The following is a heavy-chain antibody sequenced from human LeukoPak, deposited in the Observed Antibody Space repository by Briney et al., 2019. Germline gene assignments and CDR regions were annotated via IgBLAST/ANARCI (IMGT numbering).Heavy chain of an antibody. CDR2: ISGSGGST. D-gene: IGHD3-22*01. Sequence: GGSLRLSCAASGFTFSSYAMSWVRQAPGKGLEWVSAISGSGGSTYYADSVKGRFTISRDNSKNTLYLQMNSPRAEDTAVYYCAKDPSPGRYYYDSSGYGAFDIWGQGTMVTVSS. CDR3: AKDPSPGRYYYDSSGYGAFDI. V-gene: IGHV3-23*01. CDR1: GFTFSSYA. J-gene: IGHJ3*02.